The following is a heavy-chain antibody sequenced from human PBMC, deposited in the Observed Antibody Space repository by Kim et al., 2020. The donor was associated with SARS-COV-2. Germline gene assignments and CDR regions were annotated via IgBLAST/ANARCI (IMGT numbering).Heavy chain of an antibody. CDR3: AKGSGYSYGGTDAFEI. CDR1: GFTFSSYA. V-gene: IGHV3-23*03. J-gene: IGHJ3*02. D-gene: IGHD5-18*01. CDR2: IYSGGSST. Sequence: GGSLRLSCAASGFTFSSYAMSWVRQAPGKGLEWVSVIYSGGSSTYYADSVKGRVTISRDNSKNTLYLQMNSLRAEDTAVYYCAKGSGYSYGGTDAFEIWGQGTMVSVSS.